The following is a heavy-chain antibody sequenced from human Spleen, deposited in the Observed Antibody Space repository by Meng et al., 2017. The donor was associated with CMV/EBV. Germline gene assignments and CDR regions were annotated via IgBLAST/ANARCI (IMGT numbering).Heavy chain of an antibody. J-gene: IGHJ4*02. CDR1: GSFSGYY. D-gene: IGHD3-22*01. CDR2: INHSGST. Sequence: GSFSGYYWSWIRQPPGKGLEWIGEINHSGSTNHNPSLKSRVTISVDTSKNQFSLKLNSVTAADTAVYYCARYGVYYYDSSGYSGFDSWGPGTLVTVSS. V-gene: IGHV4-34*01. CDR3: ARYGVYYYDSSGYSGFDS.